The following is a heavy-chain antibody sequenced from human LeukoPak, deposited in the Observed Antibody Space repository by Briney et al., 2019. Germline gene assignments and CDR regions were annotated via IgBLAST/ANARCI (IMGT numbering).Heavy chain of an antibody. D-gene: IGHD3-22*01. V-gene: IGHV3-30*02. CDR2: IRYDGSNK. J-gene: IGHJ4*02. Sequence: GSLRLSCAASGFTFSSYGMHWVRQAPGKGLEWVAFIRYDGSNKYYAASVKGRFTISRDNSKNTLYLQMNSLRAEDTAVYYCAKVVNSGYYYYFDYWGQGTLVTVSS. CDR1: GFTFSSYG. CDR3: AKVVNSGYYYYFDY.